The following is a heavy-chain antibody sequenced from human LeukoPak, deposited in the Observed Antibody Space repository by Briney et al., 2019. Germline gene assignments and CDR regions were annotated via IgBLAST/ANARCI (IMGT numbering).Heavy chain of an antibody. CDR1: RFTFISYW. Sequence: GGSLRLSCEASRFTFISYWMSWVRQAPGKGLEWVANIKEDGSEKNYVDSVKGRFIISRDNSKNSVYLQMNSLRAEDTAFYYCARDRRGSSWYNYDVDPWGQGTLVTVTS. V-gene: IGHV3-7*01. CDR2: IKEDGSEK. D-gene: IGHD6-13*01. CDR3: ARDRRGSSWYNYDVDP. J-gene: IGHJ5*02.